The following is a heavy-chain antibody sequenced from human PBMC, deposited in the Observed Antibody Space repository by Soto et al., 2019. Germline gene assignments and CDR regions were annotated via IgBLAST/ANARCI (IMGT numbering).Heavy chain of an antibody. CDR2: ISYDGSNK. D-gene: IGHD3-16*01. V-gene: IGHV3-30*18. Sequence: GGSLRLSCAASGFTFSSYGMHWVRQAPGKGLEWVAVISYDGSNKYYADSVKGRFTISRDNSKNTLYLQMNSLRAEGTDVYYCAKDYAALEYYFDYWGQGTLVTVSS. CDR1: GFTFSSYG. J-gene: IGHJ4*02. CDR3: AKDYAALEYYFDY.